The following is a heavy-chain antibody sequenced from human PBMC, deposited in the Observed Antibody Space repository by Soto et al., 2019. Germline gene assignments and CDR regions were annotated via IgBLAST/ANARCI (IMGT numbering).Heavy chain of an antibody. J-gene: IGHJ4*02. CDR2: IYYSGST. D-gene: IGHD2-15*01. CDR3: ARAGVDCSGGSCYYFDY. V-gene: IGHV4-31*03. Sequence: QVQLQESGPGLVKPSQTLSLTCTVSGGSISSGGYYWSWIRQHPGKGLEWIGYIYYSGSTYYNPSLKSRVTISVDTSKNQFSLKLSSVTAADTAVYYCARAGVDCSGGSCYYFDYWGQGTLVTVSS. CDR1: GGSISSGGYY.